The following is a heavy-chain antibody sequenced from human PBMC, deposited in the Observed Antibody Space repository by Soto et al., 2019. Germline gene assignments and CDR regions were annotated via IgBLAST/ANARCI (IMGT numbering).Heavy chain of an antibody. CDR3: ARAGYSSRWLRLDP. V-gene: IGHV3-21*01. Sequence: PGGSLRLSCAASGFTFSSYSMNWVRQAPGKGLEWVSSISSSSSYIYYADSAKGRFTISRDNAKNSLYLQMNSLRAEDTAVYYCARAGYSSRWLRLDPWGPGTLLTVSS. CDR2: ISSSSSYI. D-gene: IGHD6-13*01. J-gene: IGHJ5*02. CDR1: GFTFSSYS.